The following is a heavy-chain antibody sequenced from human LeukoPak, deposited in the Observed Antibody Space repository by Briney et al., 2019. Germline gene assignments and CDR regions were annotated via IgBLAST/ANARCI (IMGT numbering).Heavy chain of an antibody. CDR1: GGSISSYY. J-gene: IGHJ3*02. Sequence: SETLSLTCTVSGGSISSYYWSWIRQPPGKGLEWIGYIYYSGSTNYNPSLKSRVTISVDTSKNQFSLKLSSVTAADTAVYYCASLRADYDFWSAEASHAFDIWGQGTMVTVSS. CDR2: IYYSGST. D-gene: IGHD3-3*01. V-gene: IGHV4-59*01. CDR3: ASLRADYDFWSAEASHAFDI.